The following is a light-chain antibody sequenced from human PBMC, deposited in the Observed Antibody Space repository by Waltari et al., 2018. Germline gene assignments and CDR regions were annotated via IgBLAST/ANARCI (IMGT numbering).Light chain of an antibody. Sequence: DIVMTQTSLSLPVTLGEPASISCRSSESLLYSDGKTFLDWYVQRPGQSPQLLMSLVSKRASGVPEKFSGNGSGTDFTLKINRVEAEDVGVYYCMQALRSPYTFGPGTKVEIK. CDR1: ESLLYSDGKTF. CDR2: LVS. J-gene: IGKJ2*01. V-gene: IGKV2-40*01. CDR3: MQALRSPYT.